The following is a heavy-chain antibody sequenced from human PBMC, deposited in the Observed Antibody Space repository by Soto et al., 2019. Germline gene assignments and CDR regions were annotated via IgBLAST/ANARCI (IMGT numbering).Heavy chain of an antibody. CDR3: ARADRTLVTSYGLDV. CDR1: GGSFSGFY. V-gene: IGHV4-34*01. Sequence: SETLSLTCAVSGGSFSGFYWTWIRQPPGEGLEWIGEINHSGTINFNPSLRSRLTISLGSSKKHFSLKLTSLTAADAAVYYCARADRTLVTSYGLDVWGQGTTVTVSS. CDR2: INHSGTI. J-gene: IGHJ6*02. D-gene: IGHD2-21*02.